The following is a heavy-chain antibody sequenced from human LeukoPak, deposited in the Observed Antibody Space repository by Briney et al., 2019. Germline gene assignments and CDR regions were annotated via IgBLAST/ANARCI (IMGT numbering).Heavy chain of an antibody. V-gene: IGHV3-23*01. J-gene: IGHJ6*03. CDR1: GFTFCSYA. CDR3: AKDRLRRRNYYYYMDV. Sequence: GGSLRLSCAASGFTFCSYAMSWVRQAPGKGLEWVSAISGSGGSTYYADSVKGRFTISRDNSKNKLYLKMNSLRAEDTAVYYCAKDRLRRRNYYYYMDVWGKGTTVTVSS. D-gene: IGHD3-16*01. CDR2: ISGSGGST.